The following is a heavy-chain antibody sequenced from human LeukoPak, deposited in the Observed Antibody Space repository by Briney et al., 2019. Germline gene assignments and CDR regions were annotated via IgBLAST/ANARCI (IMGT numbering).Heavy chain of an antibody. J-gene: IGHJ6*03. Sequence: GESLKISCKGSGYSFTSYWIGWVRQMPGKGLEWMGIIYPGDSDTRYSPSFQGQVTISADKSISTAYLQWSSLKASDTAMYYCARLTYDSSGYYPRSYYYYYMDVWGKGTTVTVSS. V-gene: IGHV5-51*01. D-gene: IGHD3-22*01. CDR2: IYPGDSDT. CDR3: ARLTYDSSGYYPRSYYYYYMDV. CDR1: GYSFTSYW.